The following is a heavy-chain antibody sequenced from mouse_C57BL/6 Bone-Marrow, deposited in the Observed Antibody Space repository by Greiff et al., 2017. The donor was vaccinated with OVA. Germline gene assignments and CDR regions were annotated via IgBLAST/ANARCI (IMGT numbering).Heavy chain of an antibody. Sequence: EVQVVESGPELVKPGASVKIPCKASGYTFTDYNMDWVKQSHGKSLEWIGDINPNNGGTIYNQKFKGKATLTVDKSSSTAYMELRSLTSEDTAVYYCARRIYYGNYRSFAYWGQGTLVTVSA. J-gene: IGHJ3*01. D-gene: IGHD2-1*01. CDR1: GYTFTDYN. CDR3: ARRIYYGNYRSFAY. V-gene: IGHV1-18*01. CDR2: INPNNGGT.